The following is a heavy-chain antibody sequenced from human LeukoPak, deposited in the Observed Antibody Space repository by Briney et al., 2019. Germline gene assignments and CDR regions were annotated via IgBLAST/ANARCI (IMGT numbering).Heavy chain of an antibody. CDR2: IYYSGST. V-gene: IGHV4-61*08. Sequence: SETLSLTCTVSGGSISSGGNYWSWIRQPPGKGLEWIGYIYYSGSTNYNPSLKSRVTISVDTSKNQFSLKLSSVTAADTAVYYCARVTHTGSNMGFGYFDYWGQGTLVTVSS. J-gene: IGHJ4*02. CDR3: ARVTHTGSNMGFGYFDY. D-gene: IGHD2-8*02. CDR1: GGSISSGGNY.